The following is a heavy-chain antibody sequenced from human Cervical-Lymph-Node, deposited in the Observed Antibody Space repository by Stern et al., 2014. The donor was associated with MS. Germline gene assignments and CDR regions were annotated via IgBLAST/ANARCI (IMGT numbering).Heavy chain of an antibody. Sequence: QLVQSGAEVKKVGSSVKVSCKASGDTLSSHTISWVRQAPGQGLEWMRWLIPVFDAPNYAQKFQGRVKITSDETTNTAHMELSSLGSEDTAVYYCATGAHGMDVWGQGTAVSVSS. CDR2: LIPVFDAP. J-gene: IGHJ6*02. D-gene: IGHD3-10*01. V-gene: IGHV1-69*01. CDR1: GDTLSSHT. CDR3: ATGAHGMDV.